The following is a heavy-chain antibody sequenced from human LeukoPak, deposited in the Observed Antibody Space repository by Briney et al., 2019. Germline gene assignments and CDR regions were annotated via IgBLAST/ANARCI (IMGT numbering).Heavy chain of an antibody. CDR2: INHSGST. Sequence: PSETLSLTCAVYGGSFSGYYWSWIRQPPGKGLEWIGEINHSGSTNYNPSLKSRVTISVDTSKNQFSLKLSSVTAADTAVYYCARGDDYDVSESNRHQKFDYWGQGTLVTVSS. V-gene: IGHV4-34*01. D-gene: IGHD1-14*01. CDR3: ARGDDYDVSESNRHQKFDY. CDR1: GGSFSGYY. J-gene: IGHJ4*02.